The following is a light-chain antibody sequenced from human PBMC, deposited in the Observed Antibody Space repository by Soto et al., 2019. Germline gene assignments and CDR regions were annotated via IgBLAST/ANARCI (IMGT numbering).Light chain of an antibody. CDR3: QQTYSTPWT. CDR2: AAS. J-gene: IGKJ1*01. Sequence: DIQITQYTSSLSASVGDSVTITCXASQSISSNLNWYQQKPGKAPKLLIYAASSLQSGVPSRFSGSASGTDFTLTISSLQPEDFATYHCQQTYSTPWTFGQG. V-gene: IGKV1-39*01. CDR1: QSISSN.